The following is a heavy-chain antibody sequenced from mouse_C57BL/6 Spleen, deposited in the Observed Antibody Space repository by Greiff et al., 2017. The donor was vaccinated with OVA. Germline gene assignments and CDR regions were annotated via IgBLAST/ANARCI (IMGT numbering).Heavy chain of an antibody. CDR2: IYPGSGST. J-gene: IGHJ2*01. V-gene: IGHV1-55*01. Sequence: VQLQQPGAELVKPGASVKMSCKASGYTFTSYWITWVKQRPGQGLEWIGDIYPGSGSTNYNEKFKSKATLTVDKSSSTAYMQLSSLTSEDSAFYYCARWRLLRCAFDYWGQGTTLTVSS. CDR1: GYTFTSYW. D-gene: IGHD1-1*01. CDR3: ARWRLLRCAFDY.